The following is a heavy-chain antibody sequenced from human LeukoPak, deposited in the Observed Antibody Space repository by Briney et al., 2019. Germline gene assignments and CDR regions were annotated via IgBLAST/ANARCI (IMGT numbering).Heavy chain of an antibody. V-gene: IGHV1-2*02. D-gene: IGHD3-10*01. CDR1: GYTFTGYY. J-gene: IGHJ4*02. CDR2: INPNSGGT. CDR3: ARNYYGSGSYWVFDY. Sequence: ASVKVSCKASGYTFTGYYMHWVRQAPGQGLEWMGWINPNSGGTNYAQKFQGRVTMTRDTSISTAYMELSRLRSEDTAVYYCARNYYGSGSYWVFDYWGQGTLVTVSS.